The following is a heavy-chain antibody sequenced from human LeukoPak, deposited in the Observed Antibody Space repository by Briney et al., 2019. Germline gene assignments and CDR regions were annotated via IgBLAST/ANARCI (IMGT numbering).Heavy chain of an antibody. J-gene: IGHJ4*02. CDR3: ARTKNRYYYDSSGYYSFDY. CDR2: ISSSSSYI. V-gene: IGHV3-21*01. Sequence: GGSLRLSCAASGFTFSSYGMHWVRQAPGKGLEWVSSISSSSSYIYYADSVKGRFTISRDNAKNSLYLQMNSLRAEDTAVYYCARTKNRYYYDSSGYYSFDYWGQGTLVTVSS. D-gene: IGHD3-22*01. CDR1: GFTFSSYG.